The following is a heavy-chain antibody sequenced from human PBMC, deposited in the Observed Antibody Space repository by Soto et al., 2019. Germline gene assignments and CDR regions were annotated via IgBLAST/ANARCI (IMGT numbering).Heavy chain of an antibody. CDR3: ARGVGAAGAFDI. D-gene: IGHD1-26*01. V-gene: IGHV1-2*02. CDR1: GYTFTGHY. CDR2: INPDNGDT. Sequence: QVQLVQSGAEVKKPGASVKVSCKASGYTFTGHYMHWVRQAPGQGLEWMGWINPDNGDTNYAQKSQGRVTMTRDTSISTAYMELSRLRSDDTAVYYCARGVGAAGAFDIWGQGTMVTVSS. J-gene: IGHJ3*02.